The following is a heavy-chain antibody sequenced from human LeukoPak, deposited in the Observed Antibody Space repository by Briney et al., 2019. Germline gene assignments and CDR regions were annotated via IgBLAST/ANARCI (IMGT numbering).Heavy chain of an antibody. D-gene: IGHD1-26*01. J-gene: IGHJ4*02. CDR3: AKAEVGIVGAADY. CDR1: GFTFSNYW. V-gene: IGHV3-7*03. CDR2: IKEDGSDK. Sequence: GGSLRLSCAASGFTFSNYWMSWVRQAPGKGLERVANIKEDGSDKYYLDSVKGRFTISRDNAKNSLYLQMNSLRAEDTAVYYCAKAEVGIVGAADYWGQGTLVTVSS.